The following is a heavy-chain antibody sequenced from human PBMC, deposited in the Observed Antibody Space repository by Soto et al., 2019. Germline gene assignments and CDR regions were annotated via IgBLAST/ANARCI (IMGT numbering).Heavy chain of an antibody. D-gene: IGHD2-21*02. CDR2: ISGSDGTT. CDR1: GLTFSSYA. CDR3: AKYCGGDCYNVFDI. J-gene: IGHJ3*02. Sequence: AGGSLRLSCAASGLTFSSYAMTWVRQAPGKGLEWVSSISGSDGTTYYADSVKGRFTISRDNSKNTLYLQMNSLRVEDTAMYYCAKYCGGDCYNVFDIWGQGTMVTVSS. V-gene: IGHV3-23*01.